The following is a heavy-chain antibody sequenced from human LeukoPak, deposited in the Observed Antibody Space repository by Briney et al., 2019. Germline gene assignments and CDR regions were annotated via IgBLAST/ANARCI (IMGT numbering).Heavy chain of an antibody. Sequence: GSLRLSCAASGFTFSSYAMSWVRQPPGKGLEWIGEINHSGSTNYNPSLKSRVTISVDTSKDQFSLKLSSVTAADTAVYYCARARGYGDPFDYWGQGTLVTVSS. CDR1: GFTFSSYA. CDR3: ARARGYGDPFDY. J-gene: IGHJ4*02. V-gene: IGHV4-34*01. CDR2: INHSGST. D-gene: IGHD4-17*01.